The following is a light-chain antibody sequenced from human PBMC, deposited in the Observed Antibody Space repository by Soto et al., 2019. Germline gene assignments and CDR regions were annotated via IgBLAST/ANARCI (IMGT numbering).Light chain of an antibody. Sequence: DIQMTQSPSTLSASVGDRVTITCRASQSISSWLAWYQQKPGKAPKLLIYDASSLESGVPSRFSGSGSGTEFTLTISSLQPEDFATYYCQQSYSTPTITFGHGTRLEIK. CDR1: QSISSW. J-gene: IGKJ5*01. CDR3: QQSYSTPTIT. V-gene: IGKV1-5*01. CDR2: DAS.